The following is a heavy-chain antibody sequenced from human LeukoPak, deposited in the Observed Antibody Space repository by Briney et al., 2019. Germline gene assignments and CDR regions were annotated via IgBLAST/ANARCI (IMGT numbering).Heavy chain of an antibody. V-gene: IGHV4-39*01. CDR2: IYYSGST. CDR1: GGSISSSSYY. CDR3: ARQKYYYDSSGYYSRVSGLYYFDY. J-gene: IGHJ4*02. D-gene: IGHD3-22*01. Sequence: SETLSLTCTVSGGSISSSSYYWGWIRQPPGKGLEWIGSIYYSGSTYYNSSLKSRVTISVDTSKNQFSLKLSSVTAADTAVYYCARQKYYYDSSGYYSRVSGLYYFDYWGQGTLVTVSS.